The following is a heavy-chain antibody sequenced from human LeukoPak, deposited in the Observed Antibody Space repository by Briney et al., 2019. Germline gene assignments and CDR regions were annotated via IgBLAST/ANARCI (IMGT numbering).Heavy chain of an antibody. CDR1: GFTFSSYG. J-gene: IGHJ4*02. CDR2: ISGSGGST. Sequence: PGGSLRLSCAASGFTFSSYGMSWVRQAPGKGLEWVSAISGSGGSTYYADSVKGRFTISRDNSKNTLYLQMNSLRAEDTAVYYCVKFSGVLLWFGELDASGYWGQGTLVTVSS. D-gene: IGHD3-10*01. V-gene: IGHV3-23*01. CDR3: VKFSGVLLWFGELDASGY.